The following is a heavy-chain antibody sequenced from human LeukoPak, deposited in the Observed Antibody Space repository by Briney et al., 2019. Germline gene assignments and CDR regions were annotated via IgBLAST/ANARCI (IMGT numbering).Heavy chain of an antibody. CDR1: GFTFNHYA. Sequence: PGGSLRLSCAATGFTFNHYAMHWVRQAPGKGLEWVAVIWSDGTNRYYADPVKGRFTISRDDAGKTVYLQMSSLRPEDTGVYYCAKDAQRGFDYSNSLEYWGQGTPVTAST. CDR2: IWSDGTNR. V-gene: IGHV3-33*06. D-gene: IGHD4-11*01. J-gene: IGHJ4*02. CDR3: AKDAQRGFDYSNSLEY.